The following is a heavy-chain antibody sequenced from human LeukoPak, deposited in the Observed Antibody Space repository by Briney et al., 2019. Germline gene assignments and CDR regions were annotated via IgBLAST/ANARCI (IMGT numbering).Heavy chain of an antibody. CDR1: GFSFSGYA. V-gene: IGHV3-23*01. CDR2: ISGSGGTI. CDR3: AKVLGSRIAVSDPFDY. Sequence: PGGSLRLSCAASGFSFSGYAMNWARQAPGKGLEWVSAISGSGGTIFYADSVKGRFTISRDHSKNTLYLQMNSLRAEDTAVYYCAKVLGSRIAVSDPFDYWGQGTLVTASS. D-gene: IGHD2-21*01. J-gene: IGHJ4*02.